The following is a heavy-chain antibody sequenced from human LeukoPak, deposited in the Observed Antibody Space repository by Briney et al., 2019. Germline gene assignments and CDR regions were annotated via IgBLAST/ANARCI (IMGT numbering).Heavy chain of an antibody. CDR1: GGTFSSYA. V-gene: IGHV1-69*06. J-gene: IGHJ5*02. CDR2: IIPIFGTA. Sequence: SVKVSCKASGGTFSSYAISWVRQAPGQGLEWMGGIIPIFGTANYAQKFQGRVTITADKSTSTAYMELSSLRSEDTAVYYCARGRPARYYDFWSGYYIPQRDWFDPWGQGTLVTVSS. CDR3: ARGRPARYYDFWSGYYIPQRDWFDP. D-gene: IGHD3-3*01.